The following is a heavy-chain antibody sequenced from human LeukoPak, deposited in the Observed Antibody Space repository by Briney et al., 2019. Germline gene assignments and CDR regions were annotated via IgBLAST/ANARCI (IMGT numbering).Heavy chain of an antibody. CDR1: GFTVSSNY. D-gene: IGHD5-18*01. CDR2: IYSGGST. Sequence: GGSLRLSCAASGFTVSSNYMCWVRQAPGKGLEWVSLIYSGGSTYYADSVKGRFTISRDNSKNTLYLQMNSLRAEDTAVYYCARLDTALVSYYYYYFMDVWGKGTTVTVSS. V-gene: IGHV3-53*01. J-gene: IGHJ6*03. CDR3: ARLDTALVSYYYYYFMDV.